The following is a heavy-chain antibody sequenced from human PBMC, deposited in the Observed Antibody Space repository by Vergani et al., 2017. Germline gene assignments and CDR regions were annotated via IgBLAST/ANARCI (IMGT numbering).Heavy chain of an antibody. CDR2: IYTSGST. Sequence: QVQLQESGPGLVKPSETLSLTCTVSGGSISSYYWSWILQPAGKGLEWIGRIYTSGSTNYNPSLKSRVTMPVDTSKNQFALKLSALTAADTAVYYCARVGLPYYYXMDVWGKGTTVTVSS. CDR3: ARVGLPYYYXMDV. V-gene: IGHV4-4*07. J-gene: IGHJ6*03. CDR1: GGSISSYY.